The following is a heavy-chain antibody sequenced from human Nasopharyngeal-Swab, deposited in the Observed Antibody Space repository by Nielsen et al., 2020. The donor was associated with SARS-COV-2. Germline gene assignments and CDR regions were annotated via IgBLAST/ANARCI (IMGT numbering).Heavy chain of an antibody. D-gene: IGHD1-26*01. CDR1: GFTFSNYG. V-gene: IGHV3-30*18. CDR2: ISYDGSNK. Sequence: GESLKISCAASGFTFSNYGMHWVRQAPGKGLEWVAVISYDGSNKYYADSVKGRFTISRDNSKNTLYLQMNSLRAEDTAVYYCAKDGILYYYYGMDVWGQGTTVTVSS. J-gene: IGHJ6*02. CDR3: AKDGILYYYYGMDV.